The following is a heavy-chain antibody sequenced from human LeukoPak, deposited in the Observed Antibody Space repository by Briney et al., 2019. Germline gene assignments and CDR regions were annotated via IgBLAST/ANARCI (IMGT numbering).Heavy chain of an antibody. J-gene: IGHJ4*02. CDR1: GFTFSNYG. D-gene: IGHD3-3*01. Sequence: PGGSLRLSCAASGFTFSNYGMSWVRQAPGKGLEWVSSISGSGGTIYYADSVKGRFTISRDSSKNTLYLQMNSLRAEDTAEYYCAKGPYDFWSGYYDYWGQGTLVTVSS. CDR3: AKGPYDFWSGYYDY. V-gene: IGHV3-23*01. CDR2: ISGSGGTI.